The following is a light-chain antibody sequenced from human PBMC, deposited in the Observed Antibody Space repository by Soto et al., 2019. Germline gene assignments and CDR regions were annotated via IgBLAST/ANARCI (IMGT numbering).Light chain of an antibody. J-gene: IGKJ1*01. Sequence: DIVVTEAPATLSASPGERVTLSCRASQFVSSRLAWYQRRPGQVPRLLIYDTSTRAPGISARFSGSGSGTEFTLTISSLQSEDFAVYYCQEYIQWPPGMFGPGTKVDIK. V-gene: IGKV3-15*01. CDR2: DTS. CDR1: QFVSSR. CDR3: QEYIQWPPGM.